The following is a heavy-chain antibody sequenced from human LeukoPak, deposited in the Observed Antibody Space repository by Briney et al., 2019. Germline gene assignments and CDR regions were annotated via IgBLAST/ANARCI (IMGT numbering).Heavy chain of an antibody. V-gene: IGHV4-4*07. D-gene: IGHD6-19*01. J-gene: IGHJ4*02. CDR2: IYNSGIT. Sequence: SETLSLTCTVSGGSISSYHWTWIRQPAGKGLECIGRIYNSGITNYNPSLKSRVTMSIDTSKNQFSLKLSSVTAADTAVYYCAREDIAVAAKEGEDYWGQGTLVTVSS. CDR1: GGSISSYH. CDR3: AREDIAVAAKEGEDY.